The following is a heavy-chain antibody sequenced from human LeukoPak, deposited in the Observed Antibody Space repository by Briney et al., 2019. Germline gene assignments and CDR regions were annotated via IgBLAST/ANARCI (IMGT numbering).Heavy chain of an antibody. J-gene: IGHJ4*02. CDR3: ARDADGSDY. V-gene: IGHV3-48*02. CDR1: GFTFSSYS. D-gene: IGHD5-24*01. Sequence: GGSLRLSCAASGFTFSSYSMNWVRQAPGKGLEWVSYISSSSNTIHYADSVKGRFTISRDYATNSLYLQMSSLRDEDTAVYYCARDADGSDYWGQGTLVTVSS. CDR2: ISSSSNTI.